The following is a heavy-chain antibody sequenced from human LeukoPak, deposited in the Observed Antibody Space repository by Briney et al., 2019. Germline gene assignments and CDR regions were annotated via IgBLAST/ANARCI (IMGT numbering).Heavy chain of an antibody. V-gene: IGHV3-64*01. J-gene: IGHJ6*04. CDR1: GFTFSSYA. D-gene: IGHD3-10*02. Sequence: GGSLRLSCAASGFTFSSYAMHWVRQAPGKGLEYVSAISSNGGSTYYANSVKGRFTISRDNSKNTLYLQMNSLRAEDTAVYYCAELGITMIGGVWGKGTTVTVSS. CDR2: ISSNGGST. CDR3: AELGITMIGGV.